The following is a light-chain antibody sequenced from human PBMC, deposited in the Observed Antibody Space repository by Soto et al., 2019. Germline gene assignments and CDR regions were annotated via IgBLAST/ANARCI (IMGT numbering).Light chain of an antibody. CDR1: SSDVGGYNY. V-gene: IGLV2-11*01. J-gene: IGLJ1*01. Sequence: QSARTQPRSVSGSPGQSVTISCTGTSSDVGGYNYVSWYQQHPGKAPKLMIYDVSKRPSGVPDRFSGSKSGNTASLTISGLQAADEADYYCCSYAGSYPYVFGTGTKVTVL. CDR2: DVS. CDR3: CSYAGSYPYV.